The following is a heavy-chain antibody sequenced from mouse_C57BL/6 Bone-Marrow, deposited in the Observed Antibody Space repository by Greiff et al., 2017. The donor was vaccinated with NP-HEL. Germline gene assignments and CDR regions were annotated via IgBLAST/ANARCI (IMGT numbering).Heavy chain of an antibody. J-gene: IGHJ1*03. CDR1: GYSITSGYY. V-gene: IGHV3-6*01. CDR2: ISYDGSN. D-gene: IGHD4-1*01. CDR3: ARERNWGRHWYFDV. Sequence: EVQLQQSGPGLVKPSQSLSPTCSVTGYSITSGYYWNWIRQFPGNKLEWMGYISYDGSNNYNPSLKNRISITRDTSKNQFFLKLNSVTTEDTATYYCARERNWGRHWYFDVWGTGTTVTVSS.